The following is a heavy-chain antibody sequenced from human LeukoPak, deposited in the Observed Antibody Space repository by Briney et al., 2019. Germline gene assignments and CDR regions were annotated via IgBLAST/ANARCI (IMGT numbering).Heavy chain of an antibody. CDR2: ISFDGSNK. Sequence: QSGGSLRLSCTTSGFNFRAYWMGWVRQAPGKGLEWVSVISFDGSNKYYADSVKGRFTISRDNSKNTLYLQMNSLRAEDTAVYCCAKPTLYGSSWYFFDYWGQGTLVTVSS. CDR3: AKPTLYGSSWYFFDY. CDR1: GFNFRAYW. D-gene: IGHD6-13*01. V-gene: IGHV3-30*18. J-gene: IGHJ4*02.